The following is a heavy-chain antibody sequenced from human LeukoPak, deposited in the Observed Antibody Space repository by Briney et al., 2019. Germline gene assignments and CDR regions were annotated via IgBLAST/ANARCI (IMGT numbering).Heavy chain of an antibody. V-gene: IGHV3-30*18. J-gene: IGHJ4*02. CDR3: AKEGWESYGYFDY. CDR2: ISYDGGKK. D-gene: IGHD5-18*01. Sequence: PGRSLRLSCAASGFTFSSYGMHWVRQAPGKGLEWVAVISYDGGKKYYADSVKGRFTISRDNSKNTLYLQMNSLRTEDTAVYYCAKEGWESYGYFDYWGQGTLVTVSS. CDR1: GFTFSSYG.